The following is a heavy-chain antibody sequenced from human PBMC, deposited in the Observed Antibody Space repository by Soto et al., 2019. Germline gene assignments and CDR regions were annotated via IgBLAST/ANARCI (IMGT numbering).Heavy chain of an antibody. Sequence: VESLKISWQGSGDSFANYWSAWVRQMPGKGLEWVGVIYPGDSDTRYSPSFRGQVTISADKSISHVYLQWSSLKASDTAMYYCARNRLRQYYYGMDVWGQGTTVTVSS. CDR1: GDSFANYW. J-gene: IGHJ6*02. D-gene: IGHD3-10*01. CDR2: IYPGDSDT. V-gene: IGHV5-51*01. CDR3: ARNRLRQYYYGMDV.